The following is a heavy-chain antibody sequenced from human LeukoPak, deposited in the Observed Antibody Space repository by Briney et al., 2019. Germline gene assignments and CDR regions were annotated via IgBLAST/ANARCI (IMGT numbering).Heavy chain of an antibody. CDR3: ARDDTQYATYYFDY. CDR1: GFTFSTYA. V-gene: IGHV3-23*01. Sequence: GGSLRLSCAASGFTFSTYAMSWVRQAPGKGLEWVSAISGSGGSTFNADSVKGRFTISRDNAKNSLYLQMNSLRAEDTAVYYCARDDTQYATYYFDYWGQGTLVTVSS. J-gene: IGHJ4*02. CDR2: ISGSGGST. D-gene: IGHD2-2*01.